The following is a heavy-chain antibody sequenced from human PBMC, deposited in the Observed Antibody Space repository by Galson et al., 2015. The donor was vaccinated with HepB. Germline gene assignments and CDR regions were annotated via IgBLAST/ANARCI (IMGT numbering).Heavy chain of an antibody. V-gene: IGHV2-5*02. Sequence: PALVKPTQTLTLTCTFSGFSLSTSGVGVGWIRQPPGKALEWLALIYWDDDKRYSPSLKSRLTITKDTSKNQVVLTMTNMDPVDTATYYCAHRLGSYQPLAAWVYYFDYWGQGTLVTVSS. CDR3: AHRLGSYQPLAAWVYYFDY. CDR1: GFSLSTSGVG. J-gene: IGHJ4*02. D-gene: IGHD2-2*01. CDR2: IYWDDDK.